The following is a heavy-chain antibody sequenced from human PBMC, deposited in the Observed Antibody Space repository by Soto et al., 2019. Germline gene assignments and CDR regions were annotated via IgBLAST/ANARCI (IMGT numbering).Heavy chain of an antibody. CDR1: GVSFSGYY. D-gene: IGHD5-12*01. CDR3: AKGVVATD. J-gene: IGHJ4*02. Sequence: QVQLQQWGAGLLKPSETLSLTCAVSGVSFSGYYWSWFRQPPGRGLEWIGEINHNGNTNYNPSLKSRVTTSLDTSTNQFSLKLSSVTAADTAVYYCAKGVVATDWGQGTLVTVSS. CDR2: INHNGNT. V-gene: IGHV4-34*01.